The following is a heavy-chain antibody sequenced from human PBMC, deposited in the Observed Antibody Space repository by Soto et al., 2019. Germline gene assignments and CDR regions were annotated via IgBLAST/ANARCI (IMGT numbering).Heavy chain of an antibody. D-gene: IGHD5-12*01. CDR1: GFTFSNYA. V-gene: IGHV3-23*01. Sequence: EVQLLESGGGLVQPGGSLRLSCAASGFTFSNYAMSWVRQAPGKGLEWVSAISSSGDSPYYADSVKGRFTVSRDNSKNTLYLQMNSLRVEDTALYYCASNTITRPNPWGQGPLVTVPS. CDR3: ASNTITRPNP. J-gene: IGHJ5*02. CDR2: ISSSGDSP.